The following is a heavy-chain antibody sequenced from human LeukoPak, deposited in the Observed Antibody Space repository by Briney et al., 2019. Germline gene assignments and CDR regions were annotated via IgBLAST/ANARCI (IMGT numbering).Heavy chain of an antibody. CDR2: IYSGGST. V-gene: IGHV3-66*01. D-gene: IGHD3-16*01. CDR1: GFTVSSNY. CDR3: ARDVEGGTFDI. J-gene: IGHJ3*02. Sequence: GGSLRLSCAASGFTVSSNYMNWVRQAPGKGLEWVSLIYSGGSTYYADSVKGRFTISRDNAKNSLFLEMSSLRADDTAVYFCARDVEGGTFDIWGQGTTVTVSS.